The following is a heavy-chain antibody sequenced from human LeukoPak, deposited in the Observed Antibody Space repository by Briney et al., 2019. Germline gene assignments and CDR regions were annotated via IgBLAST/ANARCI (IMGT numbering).Heavy chain of an antibody. Sequence: ASVKVSCKASGYTFTSYGFSWVRQAPGQGLEWMGWISGYNGHTNYAQKFQGRVTMTTDKSTSTAYMDLRSLRSDDTAVYYCARDLPAAGKYNWFDPWGQGTLVTVSS. CDR1: GYTFTSYG. V-gene: IGHV1-18*01. J-gene: IGHJ5*02. CDR3: ARDLPAAGKYNWFDP. D-gene: IGHD6-13*01. CDR2: ISGYNGHT.